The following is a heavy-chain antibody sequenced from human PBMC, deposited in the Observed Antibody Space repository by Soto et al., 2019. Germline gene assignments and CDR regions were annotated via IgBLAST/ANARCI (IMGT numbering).Heavy chain of an antibody. J-gene: IGHJ4*02. CDR3: ASSIVVVAALDY. CDR1: GYTFTSYD. D-gene: IGHD2-21*02. V-gene: IGHV1-3*05. Sequence: QVPLVQSGGEEKKPGASVKVSFKASGYTFTSYDMHWVRQAPGQRLEWMGWINAGNGNTKYSQKFQGRITITRDTSASTAYRERRSLSSEATAVYYCASSIVVVAALDYWGQGTLVTAPS. CDR2: INAGNGNT.